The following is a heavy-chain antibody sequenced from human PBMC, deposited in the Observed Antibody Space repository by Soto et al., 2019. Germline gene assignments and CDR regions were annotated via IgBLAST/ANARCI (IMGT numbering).Heavy chain of an antibody. D-gene: IGHD5-12*01. Sequence: ASVKVSCKASGYTFTSYGISWVRQAPGQGLGWVGWISAYNGNSNYAQKYHGRVTMTTDTSTNTAYMEMSSLRSDDTAVYYCARADIVAGYYFDYWGQGTLVTVSS. CDR2: ISAYNGNS. V-gene: IGHV1-18*01. J-gene: IGHJ4*02. CDR3: ARADIVAGYYFDY. CDR1: GYTFTSYG.